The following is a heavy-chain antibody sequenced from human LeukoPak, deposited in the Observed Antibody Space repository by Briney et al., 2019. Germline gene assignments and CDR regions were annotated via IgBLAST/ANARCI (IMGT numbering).Heavy chain of an antibody. D-gene: IGHD1-7*01. V-gene: IGHV1-24*01. Sequence: ASVKVSCKVSGYTLTELSMHWVRQAPGKGLEWMGGFDPEDGETIYAQKFQGRVTMTEDTSTDTAYMELSSLRSEDTAVYYCAGEGRWNYALDYWGQGTLVTVSS. CDR3: AGEGRWNYALDY. CDR1: GYTLTELS. J-gene: IGHJ4*02. CDR2: FDPEDGET.